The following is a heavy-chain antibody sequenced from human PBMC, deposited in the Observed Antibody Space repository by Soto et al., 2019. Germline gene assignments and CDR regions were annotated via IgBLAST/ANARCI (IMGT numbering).Heavy chain of an antibody. V-gene: IGHV1-18*01. Sequence: ASVKVSCKASRYTFTSYGISWVRQAPGQGLEWMGWISAYNGNTNYAQKLQGRVTMTTDTSTSTAYMELRSLRSDDTAVYYCARDQSLLRPLDYWGQGTLVTVSS. J-gene: IGHJ4*02. CDR1: RYTFTSYG. D-gene: IGHD3-22*01. CDR2: ISAYNGNT. CDR3: ARDQSLLRPLDY.